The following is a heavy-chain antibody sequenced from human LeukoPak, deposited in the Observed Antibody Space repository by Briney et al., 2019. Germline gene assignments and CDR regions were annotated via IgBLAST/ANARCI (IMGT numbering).Heavy chain of an antibody. V-gene: IGHV1-18*01. J-gene: IGHJ6*02. CDR3: ARGGRGYYYGSGSPMAYYYGMDV. CDR2: ISAYNGNT. CDR1: GYTFTSYG. D-gene: IGHD3-10*01. Sequence: GASVKVSCKASGYTFTSYGISWVRQAPGQGLEWMGWISAYNGNTNYAQKLQGRVTMTTDTSTSTAYMELRSLRSDDTAVYYCARGGRGYYYGSGSPMAYYYGMDVWGQGTTVTVSS.